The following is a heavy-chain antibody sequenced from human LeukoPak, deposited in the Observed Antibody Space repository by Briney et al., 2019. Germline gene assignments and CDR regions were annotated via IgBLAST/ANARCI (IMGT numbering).Heavy chain of an antibody. D-gene: IGHD2-8*01. J-gene: IGHJ6*02. CDR2: IGTAGGT. CDR1: GFTFSSYD. Sequence: PGGSLRLSCAASGFTFSSYDMHWVRQATGKGLEWVSAIGTAGGTYYPGSVKGRFTISRENAKNSLYLQMNSLRAEDTAVYYCARLTYAYGMDVWGQGTTVTVSS. V-gene: IGHV3-13*01. CDR3: ARLTYAYGMDV.